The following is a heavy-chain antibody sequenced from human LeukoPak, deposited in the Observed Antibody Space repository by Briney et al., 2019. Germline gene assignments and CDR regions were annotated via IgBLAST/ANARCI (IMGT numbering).Heavy chain of an antibody. CDR2: INHSGST. V-gene: IGHV4-34*01. D-gene: IGHD6-19*01. CDR3: ARREIAVAGIISWFVP. J-gene: IGHJ5*02. CDR1: GGSFSGYY. Sequence: SETLSLTCAVYGGSFSGYYWSWIRQPPGKGLEWIGEINHSGSTNYNPSLKSRVTISVDTSKNQFSLKLSSVTAADTAVYYCARREIAVAGIISWFVPWGQGTLVTVSS.